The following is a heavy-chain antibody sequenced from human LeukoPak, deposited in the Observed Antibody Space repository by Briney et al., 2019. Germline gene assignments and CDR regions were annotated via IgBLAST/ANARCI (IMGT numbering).Heavy chain of an antibody. D-gene: IGHD4-17*01. CDR1: GGTFSSYA. Sequence: SVTVSCKASGGTFSSYAISWVRQAPGQGLEWMGGIIPIFGTANYAQKFQGRVTITADESTSTAYMELSSLRSEGTAVYYCASKHYGDYYFDYWGQGTLVTVSS. CDR3: ASKHYGDYYFDY. J-gene: IGHJ4*02. V-gene: IGHV1-69*01. CDR2: IIPIFGTA.